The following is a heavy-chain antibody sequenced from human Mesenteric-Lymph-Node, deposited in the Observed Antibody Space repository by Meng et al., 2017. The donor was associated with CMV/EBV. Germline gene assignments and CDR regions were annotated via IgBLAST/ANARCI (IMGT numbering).Heavy chain of an antibody. V-gene: IGHV4-59*01. CDR2: INYRGST. Sequence: LRLSCSVSGGSISSYSWSWIRQPPAKGLEFIGSINYRGSTEYHPSLKSRVTISVDTPKNQFSLKVRSVTAADTAVYFCARWRQDQSEFDHWGQGTLVTVSS. CDR3: ARWRQDQSEFDH. CDR1: GGSISSYS. J-gene: IGHJ4*02. D-gene: IGHD2-2*01.